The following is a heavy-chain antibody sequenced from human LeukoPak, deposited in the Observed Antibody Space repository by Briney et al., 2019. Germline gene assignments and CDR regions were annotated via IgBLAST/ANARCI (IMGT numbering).Heavy chain of an antibody. J-gene: IGHJ4*02. Sequence: GGSLRLSCEVSGFIFSDYWMSWVRQAPGKGLEWVSAISGSGGSTYYADSVKGRFTVSRDNSKDALYLQMNSLRVEDTAMYYCAKGAYYADWGQGTLVTVSS. V-gene: IGHV3-23*01. CDR3: AKGAYYAD. CDR2: ISGSGGST. CDR1: GFIFSDYW. D-gene: IGHD3-3*01.